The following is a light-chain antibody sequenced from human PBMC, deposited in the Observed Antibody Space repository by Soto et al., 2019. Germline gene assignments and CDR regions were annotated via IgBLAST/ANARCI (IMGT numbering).Light chain of an antibody. V-gene: IGKV3-20*01. CDR1: QSVNNN. Sequence: EIVMTQSPATLSVSPGERATLSCRASQSVNNNLAWYQQKSGQTPRVLIYDASSRATGIPDRFSGSGSGTDFTLTISRLEPEDSAVYFCQQYDTSPTFGQGTKVDIK. J-gene: IGKJ1*01. CDR3: QQYDTSPT. CDR2: DAS.